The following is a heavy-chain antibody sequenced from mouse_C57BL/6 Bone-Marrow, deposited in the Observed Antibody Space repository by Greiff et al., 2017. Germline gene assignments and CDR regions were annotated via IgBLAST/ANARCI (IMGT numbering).Heavy chain of an antibody. V-gene: IGHV5-4*01. D-gene: IGHD2-12*01. CDR1: GFTFSSYA. Sequence: EVQLVESGGGLVKPGGSLKLSCAASGFTFSSYAMSWVRQTPEKRLEWVATISDGGSYTYYPDNVKGRFTISRDNAKNNLYLQMSHLKSEDTAMYYCARDLALYEACFAYWGQGNLVTVSA. CDR3: ARDLALYEACFAY. CDR2: ISDGGSYT. J-gene: IGHJ3*01.